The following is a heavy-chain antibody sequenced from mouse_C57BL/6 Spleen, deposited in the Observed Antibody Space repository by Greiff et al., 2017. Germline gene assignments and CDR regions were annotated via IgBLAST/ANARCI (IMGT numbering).Heavy chain of an antibody. Sequence: VQLQQPGAELVRPGSSVKLSCKASGYTFTSYWMHWVKQRPIQGLEWIGNIDPSDSETHYNQKFKDKATLTVDKSSSTAYMQLSSLTSEDSAVYYCAREGTTVGYAMDYWGQGTSVTVSS. CDR2: IDPSDSET. CDR3: AREGTTVGYAMDY. V-gene: IGHV1-52*01. J-gene: IGHJ4*01. D-gene: IGHD1-1*01. CDR1: GYTFTSYW.